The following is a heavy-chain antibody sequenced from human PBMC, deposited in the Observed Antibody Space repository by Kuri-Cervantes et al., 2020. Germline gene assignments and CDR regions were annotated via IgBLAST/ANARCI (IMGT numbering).Heavy chain of an antibody. CDR3: ARGDPNRYCSSTSCYGGY. CDR2: IWYDGSNK. V-gene: IGHV3-33*01. J-gene: IGHJ4*02. CDR1: GFTFSSYG. Sequence: GESLKISCAASGFTFSSYGMHWVRQAPGKGLEWVAVIWYDGSNKYYADSVKGRFTISRDNSKNTLYLQMNSLRDEDTAVYYCARGDPNRYCSSTSCYGGYWARGTLVTVSS. D-gene: IGHD2-2*01.